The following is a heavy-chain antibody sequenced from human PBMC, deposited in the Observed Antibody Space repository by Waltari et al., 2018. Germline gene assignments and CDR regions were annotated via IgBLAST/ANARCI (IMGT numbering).Heavy chain of an antibody. CDR2: ITVGDDT. CDR3: ATPFYNWDDPLHS. Sequence: EVQLLESGGDLVQPGGSLRLSCAASGITFSNYAINWVRLAPGTGLEWVSAITVGDDTYYAASVKGRFTISRDTSKDTVHLQMNGLRAEDTAVYYCATPFYNWDDPLHSWGQGTLVTVSS. CDR1: GITFSNYA. V-gene: IGHV3-23*01. J-gene: IGHJ4*02. D-gene: IGHD1-20*01.